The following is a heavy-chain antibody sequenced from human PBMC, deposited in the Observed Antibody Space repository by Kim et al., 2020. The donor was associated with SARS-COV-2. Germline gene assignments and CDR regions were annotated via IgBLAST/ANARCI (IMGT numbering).Heavy chain of an antibody. D-gene: IGHD3-3*01. CDR3: ARASKHPVTIFGVVIEVYYGMDV. Sequence: ASVKVSCKASGYTFTSYDINWVRQATGQGLEWMGWMNPNSGNTGYAQKFQGRVTMTRNTSISKAYLELSSLRAEDTAVYYCARASKHPVTIFGVVIEVYYGMDVWGQGTTVTVSS. CDR1: GYTFTSYD. V-gene: IGHV1-8*01. CDR2: MNPNSGNT. J-gene: IGHJ6*01.